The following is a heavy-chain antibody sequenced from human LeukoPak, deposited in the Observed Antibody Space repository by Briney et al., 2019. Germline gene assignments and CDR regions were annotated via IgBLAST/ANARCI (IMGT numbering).Heavy chain of an antibody. CDR1: GGSISNYY. J-gene: IGHJ3*02. CDR3: ARGRYCSADICTGGDSFDI. V-gene: IGHV4-4*07. D-gene: IGHD2-15*01. Sequence: TSETLSLTCTVSGGSISNYYWSWIRQPAGKGLEWIGRKYARGSSNYNPPVQSRVTMSVDTSKNQFSLKLRSVTAADTAVYYCARGRYCSADICTGGDSFDIWGQRTMVSVSP. CDR2: KYARGSS.